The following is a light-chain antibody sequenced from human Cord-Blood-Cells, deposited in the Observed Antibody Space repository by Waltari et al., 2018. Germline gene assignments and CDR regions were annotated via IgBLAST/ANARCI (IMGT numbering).Light chain of an antibody. CDR2: GAS. Sequence: EIVMTQSPATLSVSHGERATLPCRASQSVSSNLAWYQQKPGQAPRLLIYGASTRATGIPARFSGSGSGTEFTLTISSLQSEDFAVYYCQQYNNWPPWTFGQGTKVEIK. J-gene: IGKJ1*01. V-gene: IGKV3-15*01. CDR3: QQYNNWPPWT. CDR1: QSVSSN.